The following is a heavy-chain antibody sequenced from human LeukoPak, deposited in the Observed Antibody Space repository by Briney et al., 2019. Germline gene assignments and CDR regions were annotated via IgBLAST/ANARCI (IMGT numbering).Heavy chain of an antibody. Sequence: GESLKISCKGSGYSFTSYWIGWGRQMPGKGLEWMGVIYPGDSDTRYSPSFQAQVTISADTSISTAYLQWSSLKASVSAMYYCARGAMGDFWSGYPYYFDYWGQGTLVTVSS. CDR3: ARGAMGDFWSGYPYYFDY. J-gene: IGHJ4*02. CDR2: IYPGDSDT. V-gene: IGHV5-51*01. CDR1: GYSFTSYW. D-gene: IGHD3-3*01.